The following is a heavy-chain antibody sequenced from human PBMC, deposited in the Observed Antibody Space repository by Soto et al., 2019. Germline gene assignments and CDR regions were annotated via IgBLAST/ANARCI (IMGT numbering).Heavy chain of an antibody. Sequence: PSETLSLTCTVSGVSISSGGYYWTWIRQHPGKGLEWIGYIYHSGSTYYNPSLKSRVTISVDRSKNQFSLKLSPVTAADTAVYYCARVPDRWGQGTLVTVSS. J-gene: IGHJ5*02. V-gene: IGHV4-30-2*01. CDR1: GVSISSGGYY. CDR2: IYHSGST. CDR3: ARVPDR. D-gene: IGHD2-2*01.